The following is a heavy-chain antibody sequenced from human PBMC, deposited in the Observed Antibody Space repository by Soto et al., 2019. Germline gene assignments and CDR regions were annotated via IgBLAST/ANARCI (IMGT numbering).Heavy chain of an antibody. CDR2: MNPNSGNT. Sequence: ASVKVSCKASGYTFTSYDINWVRQATGQGLEWMGWMNPNSGNTGYAQKFQDRFTMTRNTSISTAYMELSSLRSEDTAVYYCARELEWLPALDYWGQGTLVTVSS. CDR1: GYTFTSYD. CDR3: ARELEWLPALDY. J-gene: IGHJ4*02. V-gene: IGHV1-8*02. D-gene: IGHD3-3*01.